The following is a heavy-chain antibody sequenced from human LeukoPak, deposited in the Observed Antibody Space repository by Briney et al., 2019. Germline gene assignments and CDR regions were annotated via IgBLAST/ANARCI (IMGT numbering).Heavy chain of an antibody. CDR1: GYTFTSYY. Sequence: ASVKVSCKASGYTFTSYYMHWVRQAPGQGLEWMGIINPSGGSTSYAQKFQGRVTMTRDTSTSTVYMELSSLRSEDTAVYYCARADCSSTSCYTKLELHWFDPWGQGTLVTVSS. CDR3: ARADCSSTSCYTKLELHWFDP. D-gene: IGHD2-2*02. V-gene: IGHV1-46*01. J-gene: IGHJ5*02. CDR2: INPSGGST.